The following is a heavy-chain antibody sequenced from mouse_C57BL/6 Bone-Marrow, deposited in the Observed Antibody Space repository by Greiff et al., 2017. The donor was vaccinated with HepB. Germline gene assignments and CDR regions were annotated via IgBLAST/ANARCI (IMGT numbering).Heavy chain of an antibody. V-gene: IGHV1-75*01. CDR2: IFPGSGST. Sequence: VQLQQSGPELVKPGASVKISCKASGYTFTDYYINWVKQRPGQGLEWIGWIFPGSGSTYYNEKFKGKATLTVDKSSSTAYMLLSSLTSEDSAVYFCARWNYYGYENYAMDYWGQGTSVTVSS. J-gene: IGHJ4*01. D-gene: IGHD2-2*01. CDR3: ARWNYYGYENYAMDY. CDR1: GYTFTDYY.